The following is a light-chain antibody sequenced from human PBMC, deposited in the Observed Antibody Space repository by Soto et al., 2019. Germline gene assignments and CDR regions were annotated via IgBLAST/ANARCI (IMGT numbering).Light chain of an antibody. Sequence: EIVMTQSPATLSVSPGERATLSCRASQSVSSNLAWYQQKPGQAPRLLIYGASTRATGFPPRFSGSGSGTEFTLTISGLQSEDFAVYYCQQYNNWPPFTFGQGTKLEIK. V-gene: IGKV3-15*01. CDR3: QQYNNWPPFT. CDR1: QSVSSN. J-gene: IGKJ2*01. CDR2: GAS.